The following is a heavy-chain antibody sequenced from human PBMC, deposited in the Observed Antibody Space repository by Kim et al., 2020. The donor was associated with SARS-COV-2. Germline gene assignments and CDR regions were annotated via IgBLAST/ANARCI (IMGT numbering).Heavy chain of an antibody. Sequence: SETLSLTCAVYGGSFSGYYWSWIRQPPGKGLEWIGEINHSGSTNYNPSLKSRVTISVDTSKNQFSLKLSSVTAADTAVYYCAREDQLVGATQIDYWGQGTLVTVSS. CDR1: GGSFSGYY. V-gene: IGHV4-34*01. CDR3: AREDQLVGATQIDY. J-gene: IGHJ4*02. CDR2: INHSGST. D-gene: IGHD1-26*01.